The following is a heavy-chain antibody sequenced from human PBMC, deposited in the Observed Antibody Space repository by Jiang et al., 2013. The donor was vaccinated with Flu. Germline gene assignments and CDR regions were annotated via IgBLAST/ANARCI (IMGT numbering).Heavy chain of an antibody. CDR1: GGSFSGYY. CDR2: INHSGST. V-gene: IGHV4-34*01. J-gene: IGHJ3*02. Sequence: LLKPSETLSLTCAVYGGSFSGYYWSWIRQPPGKGLEWIGEINHSGSTNYNPSLKSRVTISVDTSKNQFSLKLSSVTVADTAVYYCARGGSGAVTTGRAFDIWGQGTMVTVSS. CDR3: ARGGSGAVTTGRAFDI. D-gene: IGHD4-17*01.